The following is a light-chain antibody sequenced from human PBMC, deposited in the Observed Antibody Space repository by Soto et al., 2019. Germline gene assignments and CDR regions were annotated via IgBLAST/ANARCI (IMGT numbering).Light chain of an antibody. V-gene: IGKV4-1*01. Sequence: DIVMTQYPDSLAVSLGERATINCKSSQSVLYSSNNKNYLAWYQQKPGQPPKLLIYWASTRESGVPDRFSGSGSGTDFTLTISSLQAEDVAVYYCQQYYSTVYTFGQGTKLEIK. J-gene: IGKJ2*01. CDR3: QQYYSTVYT. CDR2: WAS. CDR1: QSVLYSSNNKNY.